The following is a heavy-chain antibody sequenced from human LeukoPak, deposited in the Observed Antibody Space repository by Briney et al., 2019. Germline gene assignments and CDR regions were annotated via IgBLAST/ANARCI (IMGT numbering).Heavy chain of an antibody. CDR3: ARGTAGGGAYYYYYYMDV. CDR1: GFTVSSNY. D-gene: IGHD2-21*01. J-gene: IGHJ6*03. Sequence: SGGSLRLSCAASGFTVSSNYMSWVRQAPGKGLEWVSVIDSGGSTYYADSVKGRFTISRDNSKNTLYLQMNSLRAEDTAVYYCARGTAGGGAYYYYYYMDVWGKGTTVTISS. CDR2: IDSGGST. V-gene: IGHV3-66*01.